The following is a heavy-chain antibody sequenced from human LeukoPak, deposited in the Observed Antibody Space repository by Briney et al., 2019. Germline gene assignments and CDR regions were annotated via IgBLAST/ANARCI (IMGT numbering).Heavy chain of an antibody. D-gene: IGHD1-26*01. V-gene: IGHV3-30-3*01. J-gene: IGHJ6*03. CDR1: GFTFSSYA. CDR2: ISYDGSNK. Sequence: GGSLRLSCAASGFTFSSYAMHWVRQAPGKGLEWVAVISYDGSNKYYADSVKGRFTISRDNSKNTLYLQMNSLRAEDTAVYYCAKDGQVGAPYYYYYYMDAWGKGTTVTVSS. CDR3: AKDGQVGAPYYYYYYMDA.